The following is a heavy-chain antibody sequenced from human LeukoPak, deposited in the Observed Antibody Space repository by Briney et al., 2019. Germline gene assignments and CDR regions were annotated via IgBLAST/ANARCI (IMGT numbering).Heavy chain of an antibody. D-gene: IGHD3-9*01. CDR2: IYYSGST. J-gene: IGHJ5*02. CDR1: GGSISSYY. V-gene: IGHV4-59*01. Sequence: SETLSLTCTVSGGSISSYYWSWIRQPPGKGLEWIGYIYYSGSTNYNPSLKSRVTISVDTSKNQFSLKLSSVTAADTAVFYCARGVNYDLLTDGNRFDPWGQGTLVTVSS. CDR3: ARGVNYDLLTDGNRFDP.